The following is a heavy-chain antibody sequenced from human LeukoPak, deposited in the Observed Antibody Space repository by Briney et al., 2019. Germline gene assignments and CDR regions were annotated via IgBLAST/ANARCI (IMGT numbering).Heavy chain of an antibody. V-gene: IGHV5-51*01. CDR1: GYTFTNYG. CDR2: IYPGDSDT. J-gene: IGHJ6*03. D-gene: IGHD1-26*01. CDR3: ARTAAGITVLERVISPFYYIFMDV. Sequence: GESLQISCQGSGYTFTNYGTGWVRQMPGKGLEWMGIIYPGDSDTRYSPSFQGQVTISADKSISTAYLQWSSLKASDTAMYYCARTAAGITVLERVISPFYYIFMDVWGKGTTVTVSS.